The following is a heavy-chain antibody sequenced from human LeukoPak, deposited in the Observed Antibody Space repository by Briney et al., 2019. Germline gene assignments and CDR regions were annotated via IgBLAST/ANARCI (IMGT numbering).Heavy chain of an antibody. V-gene: IGHV4-30-4*08. CDR3: ARDQTGDYGGHDAFDI. CDR2: IYYSGST. Sequence: ASQTLSLTCTVSGGSISSGDYYWSWIRQPPGKGLEWIGYIYYSGSTYYNPSLKSRVTISVDTSKNQFSLKLSSVTAADTAVYYCARDQTGDYGGHDAFDIWGQGTMVTVSS. CDR1: GGSISSGDYY. J-gene: IGHJ3*02. D-gene: IGHD4-17*01.